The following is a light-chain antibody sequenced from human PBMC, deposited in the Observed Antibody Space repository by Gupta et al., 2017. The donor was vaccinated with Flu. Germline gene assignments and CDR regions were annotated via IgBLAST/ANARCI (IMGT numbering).Light chain of an antibody. J-gene: IGKJ2*01. CDR3: QQRSNWLYT. V-gene: IGKV3-11*01. CDR2: DAS. Sequence: IVLTLSTATLSLSPGESATLPCRASQNVSSYLPWYQQKPGQAPRLLIYDASNRATGIPARFSGSGSGTDFTLTISSLEPEDFAVDYCQQRSNWLYTFGHGTKLEIK. CDR1: QNVSSY.